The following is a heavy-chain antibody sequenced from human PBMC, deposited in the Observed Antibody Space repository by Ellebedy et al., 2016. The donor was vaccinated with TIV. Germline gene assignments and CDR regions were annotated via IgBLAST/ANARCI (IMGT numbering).Heavy chain of an antibody. CDR1: GGSISSSNW. Sequence: SETLSLTCAVSGGSISSSNWWSWVRQPPGKGLEWIGEIYHSGSTNYNPSLKSRVTISVDKSKNQFSLKLSSVTAADTAVYYCARDDILTGYPLDYWGQGTLVTVSS. D-gene: IGHD3-9*01. CDR3: ARDDILTGYPLDY. J-gene: IGHJ4*02. V-gene: IGHV4-4*02. CDR2: IYHSGST.